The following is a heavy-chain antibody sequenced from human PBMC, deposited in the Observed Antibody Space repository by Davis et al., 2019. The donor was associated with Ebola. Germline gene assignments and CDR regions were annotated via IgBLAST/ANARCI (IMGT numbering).Heavy chain of an antibody. J-gene: IGHJ4*02. Sequence: PGGSLRLSCAASGFTFNNYAMSWVRQAPGKGLEWVSAISGSGGSTYYADSVKGRFTISRDNAKNSLYLQMNSLRAEDTAVYYCARSLKTREFDSWGQGTLVTVSS. D-gene: IGHD2-21*01. CDR1: GFTFNNYA. CDR2: ISGSGGST. V-gene: IGHV3-23*01. CDR3: ARSLKTREFDS.